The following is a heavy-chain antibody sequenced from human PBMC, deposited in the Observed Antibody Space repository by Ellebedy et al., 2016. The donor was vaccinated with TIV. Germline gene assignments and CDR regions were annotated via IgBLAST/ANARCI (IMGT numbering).Heavy chain of an antibody. CDR3: ARWPSGDAPLDY. D-gene: IGHD4-17*01. Sequence: GESLKISCAASGFTFSSYRMNWVRQAPGKGLEWVSSMSSSSSYIYYADSVKGRFTISRDNSKNTLYLQMNSLRVEDTAAYYCARWPSGDAPLDYWGQGTLVTVSS. CDR2: MSSSSSYI. CDR1: GFTFSSYR. J-gene: IGHJ4*02. V-gene: IGHV3-21*01.